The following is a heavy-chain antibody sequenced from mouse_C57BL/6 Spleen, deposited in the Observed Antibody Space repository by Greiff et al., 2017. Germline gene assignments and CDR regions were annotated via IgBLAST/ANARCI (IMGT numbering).Heavy chain of an antibody. Sequence: VQLQQSGAELVRPGTSVTVSCKASGYAFTNYLIEWVKQRPGQGLEWIGVINPGSGGTNYNAKFKGKATLTADRSSSTAYMQLRSLTSEDSEVYFCARETAQATAWFAYWGQGTLVTVSA. CDR2: INPGSGGT. V-gene: IGHV1-54*01. J-gene: IGHJ3*01. CDR1: GYAFTNYL. D-gene: IGHD3-2*02. CDR3: ARETAQATAWFAY.